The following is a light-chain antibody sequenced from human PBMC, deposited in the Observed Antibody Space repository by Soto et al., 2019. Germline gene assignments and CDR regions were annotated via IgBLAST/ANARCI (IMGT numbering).Light chain of an antibody. CDR3: TSYTTSTTLVV. CDR2: DVD. CDR1: SSDVGGYNF. Sequence: QSALTQPASVSGSPGQSITISCTGTSSDVGGYNFVSWYQHHPGKAPKLIIYDVDSRASGVSNRFSGSKSGNTASLTISGLQAEDEADYYCTSYTTSTTLVVFGKGTKVTVL. V-gene: IGLV2-14*03. J-gene: IGLJ2*01.